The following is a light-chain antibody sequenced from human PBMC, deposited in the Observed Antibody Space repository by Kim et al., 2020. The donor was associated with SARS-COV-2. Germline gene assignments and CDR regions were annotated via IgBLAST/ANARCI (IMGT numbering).Light chain of an antibody. CDR1: QSVSSNY. CDR2: GAS. V-gene: IGKV3-20*01. CDR3: QQYESSPLT. Sequence: EIVLTQSPGTLSLSPGERATLSCRASQSVSSNYLGWYQQKPGQAPRLFIYGASRRATDIPDRFSGSGSGTVFTLTITSLEPDDFATYYCQQYESSPLTFGGGTKLEI. J-gene: IGKJ4*01.